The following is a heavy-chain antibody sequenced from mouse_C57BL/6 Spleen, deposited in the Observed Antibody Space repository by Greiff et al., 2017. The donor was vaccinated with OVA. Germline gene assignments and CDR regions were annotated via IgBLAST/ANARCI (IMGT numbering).Heavy chain of an antibody. CDR2: IYPGDGDT. V-gene: IGHV1-82*01. CDR1: GYAFSSSW. D-gene: IGHD2-3*01. J-gene: IGHJ2*01. CDR3: ARGGYYPFDY. Sequence: VQLQQSGPELVKPGASVKISCKASGYAFSSSWMNWVKQRPGKGLEWIGRIYPGDGDTNYNGKFKGKATLTADKSSSTAYMQLSSLTSEDSAVYFCARGGYYPFDYWGQGTTLTVSS.